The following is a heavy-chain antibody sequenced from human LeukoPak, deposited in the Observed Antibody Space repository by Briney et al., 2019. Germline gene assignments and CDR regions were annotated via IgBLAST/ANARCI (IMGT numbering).Heavy chain of an antibody. CDR1: GFTFSSYA. J-gene: IGHJ6*02. CDR2: ISYDGSNK. V-gene: IGHV3-30*04. D-gene: IGHD2-2*01. Sequence: GGSLRLSCAASGFTFSSYAMHWVRQAPGKGLEWVAVISYDGSNKYYADSVKGRFTISRDNSKNTLYLQMNSLRAEDTAVYYCARDAPRYCSSTSCYPPRRYYYYGMDAWGQGTTVTVSS. CDR3: ARDAPRYCSSTSCYPPRRYYYYGMDA.